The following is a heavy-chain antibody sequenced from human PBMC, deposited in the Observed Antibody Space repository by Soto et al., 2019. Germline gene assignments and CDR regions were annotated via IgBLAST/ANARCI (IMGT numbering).Heavy chain of an antibody. J-gene: IGHJ3*02. V-gene: IGHV1-69*13. CDR2: IIPIFGTA. D-gene: IGHD3-22*01. Sequence: SVKVSCKASGGTFSSYAISWVRQAPGQGLEWMGGIIPIFGTANYAQKFQGRVTITADESTSTAYMELSSLRSEDTAVYYCARGYYYDSSGYLVAFDIWGQGTMVTVSS. CDR3: ARGYYYDSSGYLVAFDI. CDR1: GGTFSSYA.